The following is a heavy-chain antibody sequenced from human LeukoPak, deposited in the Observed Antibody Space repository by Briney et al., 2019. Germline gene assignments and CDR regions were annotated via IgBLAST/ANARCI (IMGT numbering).Heavy chain of an antibody. Sequence: PSETLSLTCTVSGVSISSYYWSWIRQPPGKGLEWIGYIYYSGSTNYNPSLKSRVTISVDTSKNQFSLKLSSVTAADTAVYYCARVRSSGYPPPPAFDYWGQGTLVTVSS. J-gene: IGHJ4*02. CDR3: ARVRSSGYPPPPAFDY. CDR2: IYYSGST. D-gene: IGHD3-22*01. CDR1: GVSISSYY. V-gene: IGHV4-59*01.